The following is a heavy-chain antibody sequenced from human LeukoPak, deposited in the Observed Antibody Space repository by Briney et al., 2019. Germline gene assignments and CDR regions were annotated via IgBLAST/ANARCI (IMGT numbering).Heavy chain of an antibody. V-gene: IGHV3-30-3*01. CDR1: GFTFSSYA. CDR2: ISYDGSNK. Sequence: GGSLRLSCAASGFTFSSYAMHWVRQAPGKGLEWVAVISYDGSNKYYADSVKGRFTISRDNSKNTLYLQMNNLRAEDTAVYYCAREIESMDVWGQGTTVTVSS. CDR3: AREIESMDV. J-gene: IGHJ6*02.